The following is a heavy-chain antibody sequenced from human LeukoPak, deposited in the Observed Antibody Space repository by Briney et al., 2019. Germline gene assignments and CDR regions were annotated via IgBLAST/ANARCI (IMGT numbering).Heavy chain of an antibody. V-gene: IGHV3-23*01. CDR2: ISGSGDST. CDR3: AKAAMIVVVITTGIDC. CDR1: GFTFSSYA. Sequence: GGSLRVSCAASGFTFSSYAMSWVRQAPGKGLEWVSVISGSGDSTYYADSVKGRFTISRDNSKNTLYLQMNSLRAEDTAVYYCAKAAMIVVVITTGIDCSGQGTLFTVSS. D-gene: IGHD3-22*01. J-gene: IGHJ4*02.